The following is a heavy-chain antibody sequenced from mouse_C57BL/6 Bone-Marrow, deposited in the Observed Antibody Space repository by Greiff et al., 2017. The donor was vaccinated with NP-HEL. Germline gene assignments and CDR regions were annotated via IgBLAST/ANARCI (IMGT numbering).Heavy chain of an antibody. CDR2: IDPENGDT. J-gene: IGHJ3*01. CDR3: TTATMVTPFAY. CDR1: GFNIKDDY. V-gene: IGHV14-4*01. D-gene: IGHD2-2*01. Sequence: VQLQQSGAELVRPGASVKLSCTASGFNIKDDYMHWVKQRPEQGLEWIGWIDPENGDTEYASKFQGKATITADPSSNTAYLQLSSLTSADTAVYYGTTATMVTPFAYWGQGTLVTVSA.